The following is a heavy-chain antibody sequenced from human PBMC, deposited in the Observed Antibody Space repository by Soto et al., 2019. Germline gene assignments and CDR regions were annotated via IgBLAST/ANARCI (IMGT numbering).Heavy chain of an antibody. Sequence: PSETLSLTCAVSGVPIRAYHWTWIRQSPSRGLEWLGRTYYRSKWYNDYAVSVKSRITINPDTSKNQFSLHLNSVTPEDTAVYYCARISHDSSPSGGQGKMVTIS. CDR2: TYYRSKWYN. V-gene: IGHV6-1*01. J-gene: IGHJ3*01. CDR1: GVPIRAYH. CDR3: ARISHDSSPS. D-gene: IGHD3-22*01.